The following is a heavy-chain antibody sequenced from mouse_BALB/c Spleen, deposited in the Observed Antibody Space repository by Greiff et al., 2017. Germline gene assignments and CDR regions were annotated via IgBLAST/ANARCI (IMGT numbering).Heavy chain of an antibody. D-gene: IGHD1-1*01. CDR1: GFTFNTYA. CDR2: IRSKSNNYAT. V-gene: IGHV10-1*02. J-gene: IGHJ3*01. CDR3: VRHDTTDISPFAY. Sequence: EVKLVESGGGLVQPKGSLKLSCAASGFTFNTYAMNWVRQAPGKGLEWVARIRSKSNNYATYYADSVKDRFTISRDDSQSMLYLQMNNLKTEDTAMYYCVRHDTTDISPFAYWGQGTLVTVSA.